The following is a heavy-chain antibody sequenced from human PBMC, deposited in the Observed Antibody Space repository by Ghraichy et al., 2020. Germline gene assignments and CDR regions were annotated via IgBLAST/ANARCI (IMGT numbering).Heavy chain of an antibody. CDR1: GFTVSSNY. CDR2: IYSGGSI. J-gene: IGHJ3*02. V-gene: IGHV3-66*04. CDR3: ARQRNQVYAFDI. Sequence: GGSLRLSCAASGFTVSSNYMSWVRQAPGKGLEWVSIIYSGGSIFYADSVKGRFTISRDNSKNTLCLQMNSLRAEDTAVYYCARQRNQVYAFDIWGQGTMVTVSS. D-gene: IGHD1-14*01.